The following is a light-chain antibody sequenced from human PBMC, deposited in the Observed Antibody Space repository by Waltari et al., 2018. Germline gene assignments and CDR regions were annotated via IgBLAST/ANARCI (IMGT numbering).Light chain of an antibody. V-gene: IGLV1-47*01. Sequence: QSVLTQPPSASGTPGQRVTISCSGSSSNLGSSFVYWFQQLPGTAPKLLIYMNDQRPSGVPDRFSGSKSGISASLAISGLRSEDEADYFCATWDASLSGRVFGSGTKVTVL. CDR2: MND. J-gene: IGLJ6*01. CDR1: SSNLGSSF. CDR3: ATWDASLSGRV.